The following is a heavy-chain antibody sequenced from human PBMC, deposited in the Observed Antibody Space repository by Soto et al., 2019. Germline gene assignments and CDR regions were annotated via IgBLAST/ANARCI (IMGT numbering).Heavy chain of an antibody. Sequence: HPGGSLRLSCTTSGFTFGDYAMSWSRQAPGKGLEWVGVIRSKAYGATTDYAASVKGRFTISRDDSKSIAYLQMNSLKSEDTGVYYCTKYTYTSRYAYYGMDVWGHGTTVTVSS. V-gene: IGHV3-49*03. CDR3: TKYTYTSRYAYYGMDV. CDR1: GFTFGDYA. J-gene: IGHJ6*02. D-gene: IGHD6-13*01. CDR2: IRSKAYGATT.